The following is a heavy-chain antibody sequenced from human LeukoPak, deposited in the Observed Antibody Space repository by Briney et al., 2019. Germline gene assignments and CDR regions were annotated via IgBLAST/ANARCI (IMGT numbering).Heavy chain of an antibody. J-gene: IGHJ4*02. CDR2: IKQDGSEK. Sequence: GGSLRLSCAASGFTFSNYWMSWVRQAPGKGLEWVANIKQDGSEKSYVGSVTGRFTISRDNAKNSLYMQMNSLRAEDTAVYYCVRQRRYCSGDSCYQRTFDYWGQGTLATVSS. D-gene: IGHD2-15*01. CDR3: VRQRRYCSGDSCYQRTFDY. V-gene: IGHV3-7*01. CDR1: GFTFSNYW.